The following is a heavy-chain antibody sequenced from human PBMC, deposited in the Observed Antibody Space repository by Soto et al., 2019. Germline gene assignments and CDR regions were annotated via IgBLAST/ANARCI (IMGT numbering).Heavy chain of an antibody. J-gene: IGHJ3*02. CDR2: VYYSGGT. V-gene: IGHV4-59*11. CDR3: GRGNDWKSSTFDI. CDR1: GGSLTDHY. D-gene: IGHD2-21*01. Sequence: QVQLQESGPGLVKPSETLSLTCTVAGGSLTDHYWNWFRQSPGKGLHWIGYVYYSGGTNYNPSLKSRVTMSVDTSKNQFSLNLRSVTAADTAVYYSGRGNDWKSSTFDIWGQGTMVSVSS.